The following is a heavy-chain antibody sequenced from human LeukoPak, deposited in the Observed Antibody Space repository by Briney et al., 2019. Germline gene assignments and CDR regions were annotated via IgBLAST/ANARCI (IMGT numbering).Heavy chain of an antibody. J-gene: IGHJ6*02. V-gene: IGHV3-48*03. D-gene: IGHD3-10*01. Sequence: GGSLRLSCAASGFTFSSYEVNWVRQAPGKGLEWVSYISSSGSTIYYADSVKGRFTISRDNAKNSLYLQMNSLRAEDTAVYYCAFYYYGSGSYSYYYGMDVWGQGTTVTVSS. CDR1: GFTFSSYE. CDR3: AFYYYGSGSYSYYYGMDV. CDR2: ISSSGSTI.